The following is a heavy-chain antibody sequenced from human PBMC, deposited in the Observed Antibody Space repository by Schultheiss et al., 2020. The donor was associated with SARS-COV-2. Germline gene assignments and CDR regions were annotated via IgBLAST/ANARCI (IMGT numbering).Heavy chain of an antibody. V-gene: IGHV3-30*04. CDR3: ATQYGSSSENY. CDR2: ISYDGSNK. D-gene: IGHD6-6*01. CDR1: GFTFSSYA. J-gene: IGHJ4*02. Sequence: GGSLRLSCAASGFTFSSYAMHWVRQAPGKGLEWVAVISYDGSNKYYADSVKGRFTISRDNSKNTLYLQMSSLRVEDTAVYYCATQYGSSSENYWGQGTLVTVSS.